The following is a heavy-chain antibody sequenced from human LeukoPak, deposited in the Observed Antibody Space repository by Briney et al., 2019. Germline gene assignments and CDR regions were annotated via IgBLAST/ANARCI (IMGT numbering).Heavy chain of an antibody. CDR3: ARAPPRGVGPTHFDY. CDR2: INPNSGGT. CDR1: GYTFTGYY. D-gene: IGHD1-26*01. Sequence: ASVKVSCKASGYTFTGYYMHWVRQAPGQGLEWMGWINPNSGGTNYAQKFQGRVTMTRDTSISTAYMELSRLRSDDTAVYYCARAPPRGVGPTHFDYWGQGILVTVSS. J-gene: IGHJ4*02. V-gene: IGHV1-2*02.